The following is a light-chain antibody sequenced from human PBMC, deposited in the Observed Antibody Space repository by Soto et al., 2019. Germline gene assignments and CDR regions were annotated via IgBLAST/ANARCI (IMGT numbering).Light chain of an antibody. Sequence: DIVMTQSPATLSVSPGERATLSCRASQSVGSDLAWYQQKPGQAPRLLIFDASTKATGVPPRFSGGGSGTEFTLTITSLQSVDFALYYCQQYNWPFTFGGGTKVDIK. CDR3: QQYNWPFT. J-gene: IGKJ4*01. CDR1: QSVGSD. V-gene: IGKV3-15*01. CDR2: DAS.